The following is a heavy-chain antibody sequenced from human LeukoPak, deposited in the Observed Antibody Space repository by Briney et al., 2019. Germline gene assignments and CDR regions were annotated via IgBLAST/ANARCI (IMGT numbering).Heavy chain of an antibody. CDR1: GGSISSGGYY. J-gene: IGHJ4*02. Sequence: PSETLSLTCTVSGGSISSGGYYWSWIRQPPGKGLEWIGYIYHSGSTYYNPSLKSRVTISVDRSKNQFSLKLSSVTAADTAVYYCATGDYGDYGRLGYWGQGTLVTVSS. D-gene: IGHD4-17*01. CDR2: IYHSGST. V-gene: IGHV4-30-2*01. CDR3: ATGDYGDYGRLGY.